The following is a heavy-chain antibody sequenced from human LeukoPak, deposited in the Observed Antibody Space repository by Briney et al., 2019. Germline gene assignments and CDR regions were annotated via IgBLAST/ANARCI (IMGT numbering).Heavy chain of an antibody. CDR2: ISYDGSNK. Sequence: GGSLRLSCAASGFTFGSYAMHWVRQAPGKGLEWVAVISYDGSNKYYADSVKGRFTISRDNSKNTLFLQLNSLRTEDTAVYYCARESSSSYPVAYYFDYWGQGTLVTVSP. J-gene: IGHJ4*02. CDR3: ARESSSSYPVAYYFDY. D-gene: IGHD6-6*01. CDR1: GFTFGSYA. V-gene: IGHV3-30*04.